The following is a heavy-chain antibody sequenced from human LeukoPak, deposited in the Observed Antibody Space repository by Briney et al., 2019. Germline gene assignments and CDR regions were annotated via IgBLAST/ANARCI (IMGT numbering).Heavy chain of an antibody. CDR2: IFYSGSA. D-gene: IGHD1-1*01. J-gene: IGHJ1*01. Sequence: SETLSLTCTVSGGSISISNYYWGWIRQPPGEGLEWIGSIFYSGSADYTPSLRSRATISVDTSENQFSLRLKSVTAADTAVYYCARPHHHGWNDIWGQGPRFTVSS. CDR1: GGSISISNYY. V-gene: IGHV4-39*07. CDR3: ARPHHHGWNDI.